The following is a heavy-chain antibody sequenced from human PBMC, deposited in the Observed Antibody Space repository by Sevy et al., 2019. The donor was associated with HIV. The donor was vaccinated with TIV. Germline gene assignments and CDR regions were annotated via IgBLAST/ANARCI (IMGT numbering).Heavy chain of an antibody. D-gene: IGHD2-15*01. CDR1: GFNFRNYS. J-gene: IGHJ4*02. Sequence: GGSLRLSCAASGFNFRNYSMTWVRQAPGKGLDWVSYISSGSGTIHYADSVKDRFTISRDNAKNSLFLQMNSLRDEDTAIYYCARPYCSGDDWYSELDYWGQGILVTVSS. CDR2: ISSGSGTI. CDR3: ARPYCSGDDWYSELDY. V-gene: IGHV3-48*02.